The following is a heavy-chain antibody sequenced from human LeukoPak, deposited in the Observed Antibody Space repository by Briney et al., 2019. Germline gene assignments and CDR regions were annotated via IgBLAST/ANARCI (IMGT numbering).Heavy chain of an antibody. Sequence: GGSLRLSCAASGFTFSSYGMHWVRQAPGKGLEWVAFIRYDGSNKYYADSVKGRFTISRDNSKNTLYLQMNSLRAEDTAVYYCAKSPTPIVVVPAATPPFDYWGQGTLVTVSS. J-gene: IGHJ4*02. D-gene: IGHD2-2*01. CDR2: IRYDGSNK. CDR1: GFTFSSYG. V-gene: IGHV3-30*02. CDR3: AKSPTPIVVVPAATPPFDY.